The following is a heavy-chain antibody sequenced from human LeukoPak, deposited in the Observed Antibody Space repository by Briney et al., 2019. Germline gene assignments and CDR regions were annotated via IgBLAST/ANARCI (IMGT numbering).Heavy chain of an antibody. CDR3: ARALVGAIPHYFDY. Sequence: SETLSLTCTVSGGSISSSSYYWGWIRQPPGKGLEWIGSIYYSGSIYYNPSLKSRVTMSVDTSKNQFSLKLSSVTAADTAVYYCARALVGAIPHYFDYWGQGTLVTVSS. D-gene: IGHD1-26*01. J-gene: IGHJ4*02. CDR1: GGSISSSSYY. CDR2: IYYSGSI. V-gene: IGHV4-39*01.